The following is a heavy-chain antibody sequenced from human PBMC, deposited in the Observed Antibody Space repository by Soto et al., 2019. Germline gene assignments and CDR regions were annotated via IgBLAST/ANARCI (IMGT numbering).Heavy chain of an antibody. D-gene: IGHD2-15*01. J-gene: IGHJ4*02. CDR2: ISGHDGKT. V-gene: IGHV1-18*04. CDR1: GYTFANYG. Sequence: QVELKQSGAAVKKPGASVKVSCRASGYTFANYGITWVRQAPGQGLQWMGWISGHDGKTKSNKNLQGRITMTTDTSKNTAYLELKNLKSEDTAIYYCARDSAFLFGSTGYFDYWGQGTLVSVSS. CDR3: ARDSAFLFGSTGYFDY.